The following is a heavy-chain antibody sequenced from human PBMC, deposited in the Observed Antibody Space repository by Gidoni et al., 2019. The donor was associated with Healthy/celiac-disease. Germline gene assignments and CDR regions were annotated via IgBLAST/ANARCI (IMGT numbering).Heavy chain of an antibody. CDR3: ATDYSGSGGDV. V-gene: IGHV1-24*01. CDR1: GYALSDLF. Sequence: QVQLVQSGAEVKKPGASVKVSCKVSGYALSDLFMHWVRRAPGKGLEWMGTFNPEDGGTVYAKSFQGRVTMTADSSRDTAYMELSSLRAEDTAVYFCATDYSGSGGDVWGQGTTVTVSS. D-gene: IGHD3-10*01. J-gene: IGHJ6*02. CDR2: FNPEDGGT.